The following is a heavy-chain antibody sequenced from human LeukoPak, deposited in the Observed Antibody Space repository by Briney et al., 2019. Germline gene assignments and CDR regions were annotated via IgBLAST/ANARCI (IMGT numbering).Heavy chain of an antibody. V-gene: IGHV1-8*01. CDR2: MNPNSGNT. CDR1: GYTFTSYD. D-gene: IGHD1-7*01. Sequence: GASVKVSCKASGYTFTSYDINWVRQATGQGLEWMGWMNPNSGNTGYAQKFQGRVTMTRNTSITTAYMELGSLRAEATAVEYCARRYGGSGTTYGSWGQETLVTVSS. J-gene: IGHJ5*02. CDR3: ARRYGGSGTTYGS.